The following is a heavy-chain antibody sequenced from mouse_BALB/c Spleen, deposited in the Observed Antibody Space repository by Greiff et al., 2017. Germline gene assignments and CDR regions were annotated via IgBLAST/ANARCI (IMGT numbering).Heavy chain of an antibody. CDR2: ISYSGST. Sequence: VQLQQSGPSLVKPSQTLSLTCSVTGDSITSGYWNWIRKFPGNKLEYMGYISYSGSTYYNPSLKSRISITRDTSKNQYYLQLNSVTTEDTATYYCARYSSLVTPHAMDYWGQGTSVTVSS. J-gene: IGHJ4*01. CDR1: GDSITSGY. V-gene: IGHV3-8*02. D-gene: IGHD2-5*01. CDR3: ARYSSLVTPHAMDY.